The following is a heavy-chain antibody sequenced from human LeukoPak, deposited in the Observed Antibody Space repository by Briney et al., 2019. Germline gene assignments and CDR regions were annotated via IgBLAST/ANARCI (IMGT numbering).Heavy chain of an antibody. CDR3: ASWKGAGLWFGELHGYYYMDV. Sequence: PGGSLRLSCAASGFTFSTYWMNWVRQAPGKGLEWVSSISSSSSYIYYADSVKGRFTISRDNAKNSLYLQMNSLRAEDTAVYYCASWKGAGLWFGELHGYYYMDVWGKGTTVTVSS. CDR1: GFTFSTYW. V-gene: IGHV3-21*01. CDR2: ISSSSSYI. J-gene: IGHJ6*03. D-gene: IGHD3-10*01.